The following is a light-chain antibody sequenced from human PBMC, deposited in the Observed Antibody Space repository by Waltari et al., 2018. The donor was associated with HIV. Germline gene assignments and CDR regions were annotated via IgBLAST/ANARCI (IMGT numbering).Light chain of an antibody. CDR3: CSYAGGRVFVL. J-gene: IGLJ2*01. CDR1: IRDIGSYNL. CDR2: EVT. V-gene: IGLV2-23*02. Sequence: QSALTQPASVSGSPGQSITISCTGTIRDIGSYNLVLWYQQYPGRAPKLIIYEVTKRPSGVSDRFSGSKSGNRASLTVAGLKVEDEADYYCCSYAGGRVFVLFGGGTRLTV.